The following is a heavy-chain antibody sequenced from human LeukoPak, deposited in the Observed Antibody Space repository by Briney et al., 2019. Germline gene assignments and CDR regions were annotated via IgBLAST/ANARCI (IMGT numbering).Heavy chain of an antibody. CDR1: GGSFSGYY. D-gene: IGHD3-22*01. J-gene: IGHJ6*03. V-gene: IGHV4-34*01. CDR2: INHSGST. Sequence: SETLSLTCAVYGGSFSGYYWSWIRQPPGKGLEWIGEINHSGSTNYNPSLKSRVTISVDTSKNQFSLKLSSVTAADTAVYYCSRGYYDSSGYRIKYYYYYYMDVWGKGTTVTISS. CDR3: SRGYYDSSGYRIKYYYYYYMDV.